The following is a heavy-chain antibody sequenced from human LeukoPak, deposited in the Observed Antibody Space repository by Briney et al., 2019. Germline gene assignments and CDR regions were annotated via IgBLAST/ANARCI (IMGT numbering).Heavy chain of an antibody. CDR1: GFTFSSYD. V-gene: IGHV3-48*01. CDR2: IAGSII. J-gene: IGHJ3*02. Sequence: GGSLRLSCAASGFTFSSYDMTWVRQAPGKGLECVSYIAGSIIYYADSVKGRFTISTDNAKNSLYLQMNSLRAEDTAVYYCARGLLRAFDIWGQGTMVTVSS. CDR3: ARGLLRAFDI. D-gene: IGHD2-21*02.